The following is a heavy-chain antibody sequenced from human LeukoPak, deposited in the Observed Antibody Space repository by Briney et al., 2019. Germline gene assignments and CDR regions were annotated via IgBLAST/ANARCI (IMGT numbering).Heavy chain of an antibody. V-gene: IGHV4-4*07. CDR3: ARDDGNSRSWYYFDY. J-gene: IGHJ4*02. Sequence: PSETLSLTCNVSGVSISSYYWNWIRQPAGKVLEWIGRIFTSGSTHYNPSLKSRVSISVDKSKNQLSLKLRSVTAADTAVYFCARDDGNSRSWYYFDYWGQGTLATVSS. CDR2: IFTSGST. D-gene: IGHD6-13*01. CDR1: GVSISSYY.